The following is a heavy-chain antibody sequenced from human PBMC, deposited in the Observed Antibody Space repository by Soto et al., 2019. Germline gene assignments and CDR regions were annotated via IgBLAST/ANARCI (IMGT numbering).Heavy chain of an antibody. J-gene: IGHJ1*01. CDR2: IYYCGST. D-gene: IGHD3-3*01. V-gene: IGHV4-59*01. Sequence: SETLSLTCTVSGGSITSYYWSWIRQPPGKGLEWIGYIYYCGSTNYNPSLKSRVTISVDTSKNQFSLKLSSVTAADTAVYYCASLNYDFWSGYSHYAEYFQHWGQVTLVTVS. CDR1: GGSITSYY. CDR3: ASLNYDFWSGYSHYAEYFQH.